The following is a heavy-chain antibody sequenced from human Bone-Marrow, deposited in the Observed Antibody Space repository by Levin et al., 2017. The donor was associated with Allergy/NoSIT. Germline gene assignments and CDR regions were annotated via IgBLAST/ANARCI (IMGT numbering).Heavy chain of an antibody. V-gene: IGHV3-48*01. CDR2: ISSSSSTI. Sequence: GESLKISCAASGFTFSSYSMNWVRQAPGKGLEWVSYISSSSSTIYYADSVKGRFTISRDNAKNSLYLQMNSLRAEDTAVYYCARDSSGYYLDYWGQGTLVTVSS. CDR1: GFTFSSYS. CDR3: ARDSSGYYLDY. J-gene: IGHJ4*02. D-gene: IGHD3-22*01.